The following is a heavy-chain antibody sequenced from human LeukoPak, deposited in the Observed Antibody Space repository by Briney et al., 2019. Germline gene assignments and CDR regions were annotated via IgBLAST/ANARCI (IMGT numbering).Heavy chain of an antibody. CDR1: GYTLTELS. D-gene: IGHD6-19*01. V-gene: IGHV1-24*01. CDR3: ATGHLAVAGPSVDYFDY. Sequence: ASVKVSCKVSGYTLTELSKHWVRQAPGKGLEWMGGFDPEDGETIYAQKFQGRVTMTEDTSTDTAYMELSSLRSEDTAVYYCATGHLAVAGPSVDYFDYWGQGTLVTVSS. J-gene: IGHJ4*02. CDR2: FDPEDGET.